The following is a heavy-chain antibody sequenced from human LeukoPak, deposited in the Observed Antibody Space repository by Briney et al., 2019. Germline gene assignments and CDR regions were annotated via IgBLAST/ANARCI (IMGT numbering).Heavy chain of an antibody. V-gene: IGHV4-39*01. D-gene: IGHD2-15*01. CDR1: GGSISNSSYY. J-gene: IGHJ4*02. Sequence: KPSETLSLTCTVSGGSISNSSYYLGWIRQPPGKGLEWIGSIYYSGSTYYNPSLKSRVTISVDTSKNQFSLKLSSVTAADTAVYYCARHVWVVAAQDFDYWGQGTLVTVSS. CDR2: IYYSGST. CDR3: ARHVWVVAAQDFDY.